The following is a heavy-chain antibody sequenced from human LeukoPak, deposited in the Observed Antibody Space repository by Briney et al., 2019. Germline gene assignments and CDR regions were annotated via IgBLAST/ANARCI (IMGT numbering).Heavy chain of an antibody. CDR3: AKDKGYCSGGSCEGYFDY. CDR2: ISWNSGSI. CDR1: GFTFDDYA. Sequence: GGSLGLSCAASGFTFDDYAMHWVRQAPGKGLEWVSGISWNSGSIGYADSVKGRFTISRDNAKNSLYLQMNSLRAEDTALYYCAKDKGYCSGGSCEGYFDYWGQGTLVTVSS. J-gene: IGHJ4*02. D-gene: IGHD2-15*01. V-gene: IGHV3-9*01.